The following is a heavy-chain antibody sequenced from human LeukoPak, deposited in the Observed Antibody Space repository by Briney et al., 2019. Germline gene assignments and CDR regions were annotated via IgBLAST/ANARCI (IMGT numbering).Heavy chain of an antibody. CDR1: GFTFSSYA. Sequence: GGSLRLSCAASGFTFSSYAMSWVRQAPGKGLEWVSAISGSGGSTYYADSVKGRFTISRDNSKNTLYLQMNSLRAEDTAVYYCAKRKAMVHDYDILTGYSFDYWGQGTLVTVSS. V-gene: IGHV3-23*01. J-gene: IGHJ4*02. D-gene: IGHD3-9*01. CDR3: AKRKAMVHDYDILTGYSFDY. CDR2: ISGSGGST.